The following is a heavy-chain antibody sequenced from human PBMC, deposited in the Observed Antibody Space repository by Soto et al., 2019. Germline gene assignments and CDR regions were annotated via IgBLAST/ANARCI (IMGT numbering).Heavy chain of an antibody. Sequence: SETLSLTCAVYGGSFSGYYWSWIRQPPGKGLEWIGEINHSGSTNYNPSLKSRVTISVDTSKNRFSLKLSSVTAADTAVYYCARDRYYYDRSGYYYPYYYYGMDVWGQGTTVTVSS. CDR2: INHSGST. V-gene: IGHV4-34*01. D-gene: IGHD3-22*01. CDR1: GGSFSGYY. CDR3: ARDRYYYDRSGYYYPYYYYGMDV. J-gene: IGHJ6*02.